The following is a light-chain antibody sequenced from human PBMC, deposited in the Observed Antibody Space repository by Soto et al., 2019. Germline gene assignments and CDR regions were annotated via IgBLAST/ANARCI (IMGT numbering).Light chain of an antibody. CDR3: CSYAGSSSWV. Sequence: QSALTQPASVSGSPGQSITISCTGSSSDVGSYRLVSWYQQDPGKAPKVLIYEDTKRPSGVSNRFSGSKSGNTASLTISGLQGEDEADYYCCSYAGSSSWVFGGGTQLTVL. CDR2: EDT. J-gene: IGLJ7*01. CDR1: SSDVGSYRL. V-gene: IGLV2-23*01.